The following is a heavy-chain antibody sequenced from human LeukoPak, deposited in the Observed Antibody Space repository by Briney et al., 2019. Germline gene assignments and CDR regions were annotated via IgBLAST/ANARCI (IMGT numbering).Heavy chain of an antibody. CDR3: AKGSGSYLSPLYYFDY. J-gene: IGHJ4*02. D-gene: IGHD1-26*01. CDR2: IRFDGSNK. CDR1: GFTFSNYA. Sequence: PGGSLRLSCAASGFTFSNYAMHWVRQAPGKGLEWVAFIRFDGSNKYYVDSVKGRFTISRDNSKNTLYLQMNSLRAEDTAVYYCAKGSGSYLSPLYYFDYWGQGTLVTVSS. V-gene: IGHV3-30*02.